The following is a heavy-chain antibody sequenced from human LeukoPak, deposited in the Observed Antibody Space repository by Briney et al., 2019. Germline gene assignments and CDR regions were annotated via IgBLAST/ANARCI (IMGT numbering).Heavy chain of an antibody. CDR2: IYYSGST. CDR1: GGSVSSGSYY. J-gene: IGHJ4*02. V-gene: IGHV4-61*01. D-gene: IGHD4-17*01. Sequence: SETLSLTCTVSGGSVSSGSYYCSWIRQPPGKGLEWIGYIYYSGSTNYNPSLKSRVTISVDTSKNQFSLKLSSVTAADTAVYYCAREGLYGDYVWSLDYWGQGTLVTVSS. CDR3: AREGLYGDYVWSLDY.